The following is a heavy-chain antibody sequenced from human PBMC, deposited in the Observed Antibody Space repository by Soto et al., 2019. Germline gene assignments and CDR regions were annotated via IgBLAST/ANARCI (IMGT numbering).Heavy chain of an antibody. J-gene: IGHJ6*02. CDR3: ARDRVVVVPAAIFGHYYYGMDV. V-gene: IGHV1-18*01. CDR1: GYRFTSYG. CDR2: ISAYNGNT. Sequence: GPPAEVSCKASGYRFTSYGSSWVRQAPGQGLEWMGWISAYNGNTNYAQKLQGRVTMTTDTSTSTVYMELSSLRSEDTAVYYCARDRVVVVPAAIFGHYYYGMDVWGQGTTVTVSS. D-gene: IGHD2-2*01.